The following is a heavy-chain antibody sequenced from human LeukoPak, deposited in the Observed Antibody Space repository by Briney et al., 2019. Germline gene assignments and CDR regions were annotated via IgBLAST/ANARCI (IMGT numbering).Heavy chain of an antibody. D-gene: IGHD3-22*01. V-gene: IGHV4-59*01. J-gene: IGHJ5*02. CDR1: DDSISSYY. Sequence: SETLSLTCTVSDDSISSYYWSWIRQPPGKGLEWIGYIYSSGSTNYNPSLKSRVTMSVDTSKNQFSLKLNSVTAADTAVYYCARSRDSSGYRNNWFGPWGQGTLVTVSS. CDR3: ARSRDSSGYRNNWFGP. CDR2: IYSSGST.